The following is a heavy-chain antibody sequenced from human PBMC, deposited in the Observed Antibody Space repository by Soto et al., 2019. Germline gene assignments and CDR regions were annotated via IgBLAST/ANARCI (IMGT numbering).Heavy chain of an antibody. J-gene: IGHJ5*01. CDR1: GFRFSTYD. V-gene: IGHV3-48*02. Sequence: EVRLMESGGGLVQPGGSLRPSCAASGFRFSTYDMDWLRQAPGKGPEWIAHISTTSFTIYYADSVKGRFTISRDNARNSLYLEMNSLRDEDTAVYYCARDRCYDGTCYSASDSWGQGTLVTVSS. CDR2: ISTTSFTI. D-gene: IGHD2-15*01. CDR3: ARDRCYDGTCYSASDS.